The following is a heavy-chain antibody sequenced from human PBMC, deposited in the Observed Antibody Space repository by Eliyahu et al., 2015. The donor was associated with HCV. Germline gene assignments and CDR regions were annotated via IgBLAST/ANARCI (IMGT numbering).Heavy chain of an antibody. D-gene: IGHD6-19*01. CDR1: GGSISSSSYY. J-gene: IGHJ4*02. Sequence: QLQLQESGPGLVKPSETLSLTCTVSGGSISSSSYYWGWIRQPPGKGLEWIGSIYYSGSTYYNPSLKSRVTISVDTSKNQFSLKLSSVTAADTAVYYCARLDSGYSSRKGVDYWSQGTLVTASS. CDR3: ARLDSGYSSRKGVDY. V-gene: IGHV4-39*01. CDR2: IYYSGST.